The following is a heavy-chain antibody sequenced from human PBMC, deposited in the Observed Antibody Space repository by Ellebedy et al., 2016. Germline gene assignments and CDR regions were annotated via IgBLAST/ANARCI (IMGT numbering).Heavy chain of an antibody. CDR2: IYGHDDK. J-gene: IGHJ4*02. Sequence: SGPTLVKPTQTLTVTCTFSGFSLSTSAVVVGWVRQPPGRAPEWLAFIYGHDDKRYSPSLKSRLTITKDTSKNQVVLTLTNVDPVDTATYYCVHRTTVTSVDFWGQGTLVTVSS. CDR3: VHRTTVTSVDF. CDR1: GFSLSTSAVV. V-gene: IGHV2-5*01. D-gene: IGHD4-11*01.